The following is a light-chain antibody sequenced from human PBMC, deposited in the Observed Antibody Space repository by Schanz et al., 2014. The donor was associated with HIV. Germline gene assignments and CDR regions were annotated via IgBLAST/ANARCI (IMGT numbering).Light chain of an antibody. J-gene: IGLJ3*02. CDR1: SSNIGSNT. V-gene: IGLV1-44*01. Sequence: QSVLTQPPSASGTPGQRVTISCSGSSSNIGSNTVNWYQQLPRTAPKLLIYSNNQWPSGVPDRFSGSQSGTSASLAISGLQSEDEADYYCAAWADSLNGWVFGGGTKLTVL. CDR3: AAWADSLNGWV. CDR2: SNN.